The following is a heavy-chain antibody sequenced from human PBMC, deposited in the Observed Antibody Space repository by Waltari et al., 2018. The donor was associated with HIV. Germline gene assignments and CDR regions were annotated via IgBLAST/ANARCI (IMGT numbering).Heavy chain of an antibody. CDR2: IRSKAYGGTT. V-gene: IGHV3-49*03. Sequence: EVQLVESGGGLVQPGRSLRLSCTASGFTFGDYAMSWFRQAPGKGLEWVGFIRSKAYGGTTEYAASVKGRFTISRDDSKSIAYLQMNSLKTEDTAVYYCTRAHYCTNGVCYTAPFDYWGQGTLVTVSS. D-gene: IGHD2-8*01. CDR1: GFTFGDYA. J-gene: IGHJ4*02. CDR3: TRAHYCTNGVCYTAPFDY.